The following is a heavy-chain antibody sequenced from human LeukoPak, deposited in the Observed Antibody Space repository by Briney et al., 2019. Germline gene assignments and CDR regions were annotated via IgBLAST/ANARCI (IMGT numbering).Heavy chain of an antibody. D-gene: IGHD7-27*01. J-gene: IGHJ4*02. Sequence: SQTLSLTFAISGCSVSINSSALNWIRQSPSRGLEWLGSTYYRSKWYSDYSVSVKSRITINPDTSKNQVSLQLNSVTPEDTAVYYCARERSWGSLYYWGQGILVTVS. CDR3: ARERSWGSLYY. CDR1: GCSVSINSSA. CDR2: TYYRSKWYS. V-gene: IGHV6-1*01.